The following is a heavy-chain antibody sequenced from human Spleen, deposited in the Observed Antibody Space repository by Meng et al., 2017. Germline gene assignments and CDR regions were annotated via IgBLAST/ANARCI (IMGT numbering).Heavy chain of an antibody. V-gene: IGHV3-23*01. D-gene: IGHD3-22*01. CDR2: ISTSGATT. J-gene: IGHJ3*01. CDR1: GFTFSNSP. Sequence: GGPLRLSCAASGFTFSNSPLNWVRQAPGKGLEWVSAISTSGATTYYADSVKGRFTISRDNSKNTVYLLMNSLRVEDTALYYCAKRDSGVRTFDLWGQGTMVTVSS. CDR3: AKRDSGVRTFDL.